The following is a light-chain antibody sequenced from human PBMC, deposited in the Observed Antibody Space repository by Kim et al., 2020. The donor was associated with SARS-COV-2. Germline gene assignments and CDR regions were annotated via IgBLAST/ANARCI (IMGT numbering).Light chain of an antibody. J-gene: IGKJ2*01. V-gene: IGKV4-1*01. Sequence: DIVMTQSPDSLSVSPGETVTINCQSSQTVLFPSNNKNYISWYQQKPRQPPRLLISWASTRESGVPDRFIGSGSGTLFTLTIRSLQAEDVAVYYCQQYYTIPYTFGQGTKLEI. CDR2: WAS. CDR3: QQYYTIPYT. CDR1: QTVLFPSNNKNY.